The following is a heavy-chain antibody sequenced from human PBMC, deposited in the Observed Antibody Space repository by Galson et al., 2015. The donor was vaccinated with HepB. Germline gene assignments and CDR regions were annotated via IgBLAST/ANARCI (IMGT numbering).Heavy chain of an antibody. V-gene: IGHV3-23*01. Sequence: SLRLSCAASGFTFSSYAMSWVRQAPGKGLERVSAISGSGGSTYYADSVKGRFTISRDNAKNTLYLQMNSLRTEDTAVYYCAKDRGSGWYYFDDWGQGTLVTVSS. CDR3: AKDRGSGWYYFDD. CDR1: GFTFSSYA. J-gene: IGHJ4*02. CDR2: ISGSGGST. D-gene: IGHD6-19*01.